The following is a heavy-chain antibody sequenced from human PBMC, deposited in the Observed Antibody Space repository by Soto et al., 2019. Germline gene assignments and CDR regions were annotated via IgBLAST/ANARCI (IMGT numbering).Heavy chain of an antibody. D-gene: IGHD6-19*01. CDR2: IHYSGSA. CDR3: ARGVGGSGLNWFDP. Sequence: SETLSLTCTFSGSSIIGYYWTWSRQSPERGLEWIGYIHYSGSANYNPSLNSRLTMSVDRSKSQFSMKLASVTAADTAVYYCARGVGGSGLNWFDPWGQGTLVTVSS. V-gene: IGHV4-59*12. J-gene: IGHJ5*02. CDR1: GSSIIGYY.